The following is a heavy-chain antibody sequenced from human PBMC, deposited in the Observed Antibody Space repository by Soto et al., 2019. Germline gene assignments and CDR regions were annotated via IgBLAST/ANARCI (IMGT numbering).Heavy chain of an antibody. CDR3: ARAAPRYCSGGSCYYYYGMDV. CDR1: GGSFSGYY. CDR2: INHSGST. J-gene: IGHJ6*02. D-gene: IGHD2-15*01. Sequence: PSETLSLTCAVYGGSFSGYYWSWIRQPPGKGLEWIGEINHSGSTNYNPSLKSRVTISVDTSKNQFSLKLSSVTAADTAVYYCARAAPRYCSGGSCYYYYGMDVWGQGTTVTVSS. V-gene: IGHV4-34*01.